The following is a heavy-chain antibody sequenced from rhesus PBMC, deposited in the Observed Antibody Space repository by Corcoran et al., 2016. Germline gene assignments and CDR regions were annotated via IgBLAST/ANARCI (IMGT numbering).Heavy chain of an antibody. CDR3: ARGVGASGISGWF. CDR1: GASISSYC. D-gene: IGHD6-31*01. V-gene: IGHV4-80*01. CDR2: ISGAGGST. Sequence: QVQLQESGPGLVKPSETLSLTCAVSGASISSYCWRWIRQPPGKGLGWVGEISGAGGSTYYNPSLKSRVTISKDASNNQFSLKMTSVTAADTAVYYCARGVGASGISGWFWGQGVLVTVSS. J-gene: IGHJ4*01.